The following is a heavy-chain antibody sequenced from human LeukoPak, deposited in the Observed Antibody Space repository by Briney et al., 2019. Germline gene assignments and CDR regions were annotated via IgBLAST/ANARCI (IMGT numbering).Heavy chain of an antibody. CDR2: IRSEAYGGTT. CDR1: GFTFGDYA. CDR3: TRDSVGIVVVGDAFDI. Sequence: GGSLRLSCTASGFTFGDYAMSWVRQAPGKGLEWVGFIRSEAYGGTTEYAASVKGRFTISRDDSKSIAYLQMNSLKTEDTAVYYCTRDSVGIVVVGDAFDIWGQGTMVTVSS. V-gene: IGHV3-49*04. J-gene: IGHJ3*02. D-gene: IGHD2-21*01.